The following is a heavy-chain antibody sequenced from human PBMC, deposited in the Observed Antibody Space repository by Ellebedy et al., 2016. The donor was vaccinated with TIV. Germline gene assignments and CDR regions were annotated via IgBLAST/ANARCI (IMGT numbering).Heavy chain of an antibody. CDR1: GFTFSGYW. CDR3: ARGLARDKVAY. J-gene: IGHJ4*02. Sequence: GGSLRLSCAASGFTFSGYWMTWVRQAPGKGLEWVATIKQDGSEKSYVDSVKGRFTISRDNAENSLYLQMNSLRAEDTAVYYCARGLARDKVAYWGRGTLVTVSS. V-gene: IGHV3-7*03. CDR2: IKQDGSEK. D-gene: IGHD2-15*01.